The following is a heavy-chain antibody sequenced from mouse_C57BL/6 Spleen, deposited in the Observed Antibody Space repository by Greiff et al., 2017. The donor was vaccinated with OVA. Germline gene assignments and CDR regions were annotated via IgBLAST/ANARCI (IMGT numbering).Heavy chain of an antibody. J-gene: IGHJ1*03. D-gene: IGHD1-1*01. CDR2: ISRGSGTI. CDR3: ARGVGDWYFDV. V-gene: IGHV5-17*01. CDR1: GFTFSDYG. Sequence: EVKLVESGGGLVKPGGSLKLSCAASGFTFSDYGMHWVRQAPERGLEWVAYISRGSGTIYYADTVKGRFTLSRDNAKNTLFLQMTSLRSEDTAMYYGARGVGDWYFDVWGTGTTVTVSS.